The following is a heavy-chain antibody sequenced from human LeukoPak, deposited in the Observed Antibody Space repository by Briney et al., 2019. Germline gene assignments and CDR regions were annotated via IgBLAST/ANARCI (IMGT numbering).Heavy chain of an antibody. D-gene: IGHD3-22*01. V-gene: IGHV4-39*02. J-gene: IGHJ4*02. CDR3: AREGDSSVYYDY. CDR2: ILYSGST. Sequence: SETLSLTCTVSGGSISSSRHYWGWIRQPPGKGLEWIGNILYSGSTNYNPSLKSRVTISVDTSKNQFSLKLSSVTAADTAVYYCAREGDSSVYYDYWGQGTLVTVSS. CDR1: GGSISSSRHY.